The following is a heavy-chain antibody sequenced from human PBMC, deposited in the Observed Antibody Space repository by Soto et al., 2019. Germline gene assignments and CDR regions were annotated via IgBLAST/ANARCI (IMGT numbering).Heavy chain of an antibody. Sequence: ETLSLTCSVSGGSVSDKTYYWSWIRQPPGKRLEWIGYVYYSGTTNYNPSLKSRVTISVDLSKNRFSLRLSSVTTADTALYYCARTTAVPNTLRSRYFFDYWGQGTLVTVSS. D-gene: IGHD4-17*01. CDR2: VYYSGTT. CDR3: ARTTAVPNTLRSRYFFDY. J-gene: IGHJ4*02. V-gene: IGHV4-61*01. CDR1: GGSVSDKTYY.